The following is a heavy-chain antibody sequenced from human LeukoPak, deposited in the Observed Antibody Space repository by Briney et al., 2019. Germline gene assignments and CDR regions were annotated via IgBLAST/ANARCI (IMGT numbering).Heavy chain of an antibody. D-gene: IGHD6-6*01. CDR3: ARDGRAAARPSYYYYYMDV. CDR2: IIPIFGTA. V-gene: IGHV1-69*13. Sequence: ASVKVSCKASGYTFTSYGISWVRQAPGQGLEWMGGIIPIFGTANYAQKFQGRVTITADESTSTAYMELSSLRSEDTAVYYCARDGRAAARPSYYYYYMDVWGKGTTVTVSS. J-gene: IGHJ6*03. CDR1: GYTFTSYG.